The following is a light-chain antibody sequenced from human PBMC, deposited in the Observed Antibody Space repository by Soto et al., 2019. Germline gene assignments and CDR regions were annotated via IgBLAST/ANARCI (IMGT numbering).Light chain of an antibody. CDR2: AAS. V-gene: IGKV3-20*01. Sequence: VLTQSPGTLSLSPGERATLSCRASQSVSINFLAWYQQKPGQAPRLLIYAASSRATGIPDRFSGSGSGTDFTLTISRLEPEDFALYYCQQYGTPPLTFGGGTKVDIK. CDR1: QSVSINF. J-gene: IGKJ4*01. CDR3: QQYGTPPLT.